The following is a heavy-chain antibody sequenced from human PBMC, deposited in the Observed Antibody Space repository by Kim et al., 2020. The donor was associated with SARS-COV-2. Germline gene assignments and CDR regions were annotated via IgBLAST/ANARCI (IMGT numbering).Heavy chain of an antibody. Sequence: ASVKVSCKASGYTFTSYGISWVRQAPGQGLEWMGWISAYNGNTNYAQKLQGRVTMTTDTSTSTAYMELRSLRSDDTAVYYCARDPYYYDSSGYYRPFDYWGQGTLVTVSS. CDR1: GYTFTSYG. CDR2: ISAYNGNT. V-gene: IGHV1-18*01. J-gene: IGHJ4*02. CDR3: ARDPYYYDSSGYYRPFDY. D-gene: IGHD3-22*01.